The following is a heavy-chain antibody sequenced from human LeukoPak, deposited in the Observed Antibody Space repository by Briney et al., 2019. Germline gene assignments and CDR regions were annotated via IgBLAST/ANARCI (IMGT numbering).Heavy chain of an antibody. CDR1: GYSISSGYQ. D-gene: IGHD2-15*01. J-gene: IGHJ4*02. CDR2: IYYSGST. Sequence: SETLSLTCAVSGYSISSGYQWAWIRQPPGKGLEWIGSIYYSGSTYYNPSLKSRVTISVDTSKNQFSLKLSSVTAADTAVYYCARHVKVVAATPYYFDYWGQGTLVTVSS. V-gene: IGHV4-38-2*01. CDR3: ARHVKVVAATPYYFDY.